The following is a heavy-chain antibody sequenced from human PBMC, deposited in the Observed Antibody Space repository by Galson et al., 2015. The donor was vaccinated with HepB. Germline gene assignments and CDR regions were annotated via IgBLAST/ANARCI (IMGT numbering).Heavy chain of an antibody. Sequence: SLRLSCAASGFTFSDYYMSWIRQAPGKGLEWVSYISSSSSYTNYADSVRGRFTISRDNAKNSLYLQMNSLRAEDTALYYCVRVSPAAMDNIRRRFDSWGQGTLVTVSS. CDR1: GFTFSDYY. J-gene: IGHJ4*02. D-gene: IGHD2-2*01. CDR2: ISSSSSYT. V-gene: IGHV3-11*06. CDR3: VRVSPAAMDNIRRRFDS.